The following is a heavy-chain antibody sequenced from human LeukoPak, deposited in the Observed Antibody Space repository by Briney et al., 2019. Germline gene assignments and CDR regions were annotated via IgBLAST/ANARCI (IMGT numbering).Heavy chain of an antibody. CDR3: AREQAGQWPNYYFFGMDV. V-gene: IGHV3-23*01. D-gene: IGHD6-19*01. CDR2: ISPSGGRT. Sequence: GGSLRLSCGVSGLTSSSNAMSWGHQAPGKGLDGVSAISPSGGRTYYADSVKGRFTISRDNSKNTVYLQMSSLRAEDTAVYYCAREQAGQWPNYYFFGMDVWGQGTTVTVSS. CDR1: GLTSSSNA. J-gene: IGHJ6*02.